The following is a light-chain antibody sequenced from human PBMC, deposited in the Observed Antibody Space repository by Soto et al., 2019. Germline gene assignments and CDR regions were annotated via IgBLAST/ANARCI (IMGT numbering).Light chain of an antibody. J-gene: IGKJ4*01. CDR3: QQYASSPLT. CDR1: QNVGRNY. Sequence: ETVLTQSQGTLSLSPGERAILSCRATQNVGRNYVVWYQQKPGQAPRVLIYGASSRATGIPARFSGSGSGTDFTLTISRLEPEDFAVYYCQQYASSPLTFGGGTKVEVK. V-gene: IGKV3-20*01. CDR2: GAS.